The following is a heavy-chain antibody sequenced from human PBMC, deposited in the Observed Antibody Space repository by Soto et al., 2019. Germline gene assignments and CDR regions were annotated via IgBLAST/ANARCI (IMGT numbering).Heavy chain of an antibody. D-gene: IGHD6-19*01. CDR3: AQSTGWPGFDF. J-gene: IGHJ4*02. CDR1: GFTVSSKY. CDR2: IYSGGKT. Sequence: VQLVESGGGLIQPGGSLRLSCAASGFTVSSKYLSWVRQAPGKGLEWVSIIYSGGKTYYADSVKGRFTISRDNSKNTLYLQMNSLRAEDTAVYYCAQSTGWPGFDFWGQGTLVIVSS. V-gene: IGHV3-53*01.